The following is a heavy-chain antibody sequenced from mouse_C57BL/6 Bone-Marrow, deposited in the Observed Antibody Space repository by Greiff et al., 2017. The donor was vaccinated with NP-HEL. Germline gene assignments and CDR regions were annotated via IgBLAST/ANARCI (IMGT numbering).Heavy chain of an antibody. CDR3: ASFGGSSYFWYFDV. CDR1: GYSITSGYY. D-gene: IGHD1-1*01. J-gene: IGHJ1*03. Sequence: EVKLMESGPGLVKPSQSLSLTCSVTGYSITSGYYWNWIRQFPGNKLEWMGYISYDGSNNYNPSLKNRISITRDTSKNQFFQKLNSVTAEDTATYCCASFGGSSYFWYFDVWGTGTTVTVSS. CDR2: ISYDGSN. V-gene: IGHV3-6*01.